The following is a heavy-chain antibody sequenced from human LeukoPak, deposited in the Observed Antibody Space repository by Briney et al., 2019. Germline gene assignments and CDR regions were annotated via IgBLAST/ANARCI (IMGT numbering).Heavy chain of an antibody. CDR1: GYTFPGYY. D-gene: IGHD1-26*01. CDR3: ARGTTTIIDY. J-gene: IGHJ4*02. CDR2: INPNSGDT. Sequence: GASVKVSCKTSGYTFPGYYMQWVRQAAGQGLEWMGRINPNSGDTNYAQKFQGRVTMTRDTSISTAYMELSRLRSDDTAVYFCARGTTTIIDYWGQGTLVTVSS. V-gene: IGHV1-2*06.